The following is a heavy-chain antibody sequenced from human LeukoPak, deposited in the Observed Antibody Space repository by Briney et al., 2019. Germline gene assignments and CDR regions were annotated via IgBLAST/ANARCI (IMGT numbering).Heavy chain of an antibody. D-gene: IGHD6-13*01. J-gene: IGHJ5*02. CDR3: ARWQPGFDP. CDR1: GFTFRNYW. V-gene: IGHV3-7*01. Sequence: GGSLRLPCAASGFTFRNYWMSWVRQAPGKGLEWVANIKQDGSEKYYVDSVEGRFAISRDNAQNSLYLQMNSLRVEDTAMYYCARWQPGFDPWGQGTLVTVSS. CDR2: IKQDGSEK.